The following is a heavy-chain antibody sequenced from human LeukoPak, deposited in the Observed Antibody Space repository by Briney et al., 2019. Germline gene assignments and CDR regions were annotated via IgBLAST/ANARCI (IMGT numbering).Heavy chain of an antibody. Sequence: SETLSLTCAVSGYSISSSNWWGWIRQPPGKGLEWIGYIYCSGSTYYNPSLKSRVTMSVDTSKNQFSLKLSSVTAVDTAVYYCARLGMGDILTGYSTAYLYPDYWGQGTLVTVSS. CDR3: ARLGMGDILTGYSTAYLYPDY. CDR1: GYSISSSNW. J-gene: IGHJ4*02. V-gene: IGHV4-28*01. D-gene: IGHD3-9*01. CDR2: IYCSGST.